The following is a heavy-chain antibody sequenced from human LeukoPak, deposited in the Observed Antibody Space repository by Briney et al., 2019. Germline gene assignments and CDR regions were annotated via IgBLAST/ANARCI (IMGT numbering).Heavy chain of an antibody. CDR3: AREGSLTGLDY. CDR2: IYYSGST. D-gene: IGHD1-20*01. CDR1: GGSISSYY. J-gene: IGHJ4*02. Sequence: SETLSLTCTVSGGSISSYYWSWIRQPPGRGQEWIGYIYYSGSTNYNPSLKSRVTISVDTSKNQFSLKLSSVTAADTAVYYCAREGSLTGLDYWGQGTLVTVSS. V-gene: IGHV4-59*01.